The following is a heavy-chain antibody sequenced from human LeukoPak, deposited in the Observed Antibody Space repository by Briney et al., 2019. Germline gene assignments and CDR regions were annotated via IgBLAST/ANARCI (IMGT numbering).Heavy chain of an antibody. CDR1: GFTFSSYS. CDR3: ATLFPRGNYYYYYYMDV. CDR2: ISSSSSTI. D-gene: IGHD1-1*01. J-gene: IGHJ6*03. V-gene: IGHV3-48*01. Sequence: PGGSLRLSCAASGFTFSSYSMNWVRQAPGKGLEWVSYISSSSSTIYYADSVKGRFTISRDNAKNSLYLQMHSLRAEDTAVYYCATLFPRGNYYYYYYMDVWGKGTTVTVSS.